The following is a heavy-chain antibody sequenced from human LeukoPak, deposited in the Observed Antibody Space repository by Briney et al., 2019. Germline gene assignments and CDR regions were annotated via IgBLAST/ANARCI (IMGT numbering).Heavy chain of an antibody. D-gene: IGHD3-10*01. V-gene: IGHV3-9*01. CDR1: GFTFDDYA. J-gene: IGHJ3*02. CDR2: ISWNSGSI. CDR3: AKAPSYYGSGSYEDAFDI. Sequence: GRSLRLSCAASGFTFDDYAMHWVRQAPGKGLEWDSGISWNSGSIGYADSVKGRFTISRDNAKNSLYLQMNSLRAEDTALYYCAKAPSYYGSGSYEDAFDIWGQGTTVTVSS.